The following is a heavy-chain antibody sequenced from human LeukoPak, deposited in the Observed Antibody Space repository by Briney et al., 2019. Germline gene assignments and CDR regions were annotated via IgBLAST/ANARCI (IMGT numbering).Heavy chain of an antibody. D-gene: IGHD2-15*01. CDR1: GYTFTSYG. Sequence: ASVKVSCKASGYTFTSYGISWVRQAPGQGLEWMGWISAYNGNTNYAQKLQGRVTMTTDTSTSTAYMELRSPRSDDTAVYCCARESVAVDIVVVVAAYGMDVWGKGTTVTVSS. CDR2: ISAYNGNT. V-gene: IGHV1-18*01. J-gene: IGHJ6*04. CDR3: ARESVAVDIVVVVAAYGMDV.